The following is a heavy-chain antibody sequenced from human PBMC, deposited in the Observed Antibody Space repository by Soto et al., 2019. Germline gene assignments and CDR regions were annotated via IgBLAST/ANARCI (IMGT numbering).Heavy chain of an antibody. V-gene: IGHV5-10-1*01. Sequence: PGESLKISCKGSGYSFTSYCISWVRQMPGKGLEWMGRIDPSDSYTSYSPSFQGHVTISADKSISTAYLQWSSLKASDTALYYCARSPGGYTSGWYKWYFDAWGQGTLVTVSS. CDR1: GYSFTSYC. CDR2: IDPSDSYT. D-gene: IGHD6-19*01. CDR3: ARSPGGYTSGWYKWYFDA. J-gene: IGHJ4*02.